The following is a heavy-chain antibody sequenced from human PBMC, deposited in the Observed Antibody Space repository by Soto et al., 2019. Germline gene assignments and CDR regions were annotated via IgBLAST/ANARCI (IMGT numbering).Heavy chain of an antibody. D-gene: IGHD2-21*01. J-gene: IGHJ4*02. CDR1: GFSVSNSA. CDR3: AKVRVGIDVDFDY. CDR2: IRDSDSGGST. V-gene: IGHV3-23*01. Sequence: PGGSLSLSCAASGFSVSNSAMTWVRQAAAKGLEWVSTIRDSDSGGSTFYSDSVKGRFTISRDDSKNTLYLQMSSLRAEDTAMYYCAKVRVGIDVDFDYWGQGALVTVSS.